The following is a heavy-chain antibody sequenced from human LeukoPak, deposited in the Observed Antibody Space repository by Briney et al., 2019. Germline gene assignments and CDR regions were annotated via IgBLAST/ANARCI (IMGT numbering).Heavy chain of an antibody. V-gene: IGHV3-53*01. CDR1: GFTVITND. Sequence: GGSLRLSCAAYGFTVITNDMSWVRQAPGKGLEWVSVLYSDGNTKYAASVQGRFTICRDNSKNTLYLEMNSLSPDHTAVYYCARGVEPLAANTLAYCGQGTLVTVSS. CDR3: ARGVEPLAANTLAY. J-gene: IGHJ4*02. D-gene: IGHD1-14*01. CDR2: LYSDGNT.